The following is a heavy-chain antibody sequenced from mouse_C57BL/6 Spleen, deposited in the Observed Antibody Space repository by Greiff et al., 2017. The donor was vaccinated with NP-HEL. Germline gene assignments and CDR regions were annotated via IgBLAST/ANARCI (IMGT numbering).Heavy chain of an antibody. J-gene: IGHJ4*01. CDR3: ARSGYDYDAMDY. D-gene: IGHD3-2*02. V-gene: IGHV1-64*01. CDR1: GYTFTSSW. CDR2: IHPNSGST. Sequence: QVQLQQPGAELVKPGASVKLSCKASGYTFTSSWMHWVKQRPGQGLEWIGMIHPNSGSTNYNEKLKRKATLTVDKSSSTAYMQLSSHTSEYSAVYYCARSGYDYDAMDYWGQGTSVTVSS.